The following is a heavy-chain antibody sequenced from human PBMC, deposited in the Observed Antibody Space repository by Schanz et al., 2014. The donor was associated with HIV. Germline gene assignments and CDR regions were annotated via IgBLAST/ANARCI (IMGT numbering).Heavy chain of an antibody. CDR2: ISYDGRNK. D-gene: IGHD6-13*01. CDR3: ARETSGFSTSWPPRYHYYGMDV. CDR1: GFTFSTYG. J-gene: IGHJ6*02. Sequence: QVQLVESGGGVVQPGRSLRLSCAASGFTFSTYGMHWVRQGPGKGLEWAAFISYDGRNKYYADSVKGRFTISRDNSKNTLYLEMNSLRPEDTAVYYCARETSGFSTSWPPRYHYYGMDVWGQGTTVTVSS. V-gene: IGHV3-30*03.